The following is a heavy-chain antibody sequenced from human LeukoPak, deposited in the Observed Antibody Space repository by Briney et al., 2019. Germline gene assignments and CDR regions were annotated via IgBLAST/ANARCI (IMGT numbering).Heavy chain of an antibody. J-gene: IGHJ6*04. CDR1: GGTFSSYA. CDR2: IIPIFDTA. CDR3: ARDGVARYCSGGSCYQQENYYYYGMDV. Sequence: ASVKVSCKASGGTFSSYAISWVRQAPGQGLEWMGGIIPIFDTANYAQKFQGRVTITADKSTSTAYMELSSLRSEDTAVYYCARDGVARYCSGGSCYQQENYYYYGMDVWGKGTTVTVSS. V-gene: IGHV1-69*06. D-gene: IGHD2-15*01.